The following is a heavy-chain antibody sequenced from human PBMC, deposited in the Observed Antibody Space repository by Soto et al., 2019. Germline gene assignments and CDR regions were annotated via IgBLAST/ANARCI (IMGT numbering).Heavy chain of an antibody. J-gene: IGHJ5*02. D-gene: IGHD3-22*01. Sequence: SETLSLSCTVSGGTLNSGRYSWTWIRQPPGAGLEWIGHMYHTGTTYYNPSLKSRATMSVDTSKNQFSLKLSSVTAADTAIYYCAKGINYYDSSGDSWFDPWGQGTLVTVS. CDR3: AKGINYYDSSGDSWFDP. CDR1: GGTLNSGRYS. CDR2: MYHTGTT. V-gene: IGHV4-30-2*01.